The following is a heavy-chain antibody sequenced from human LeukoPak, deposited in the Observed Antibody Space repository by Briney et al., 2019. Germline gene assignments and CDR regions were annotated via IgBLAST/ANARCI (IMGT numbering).Heavy chain of an antibody. D-gene: IGHD3-10*01. J-gene: IGHJ4*02. Sequence: GGSLRLSCAASGFTFSSYSMNWVRQAPGKGLEWVSSISSSSYIYYADSVKGRFTISRDNSKNTLYLQMNSLRAEDTAVYYCAKGYYYYFDYWGQGTLVTVSS. CDR1: GFTFSSYS. V-gene: IGHV3-21*01. CDR3: AKGYYYYFDY. CDR2: ISSSSYI.